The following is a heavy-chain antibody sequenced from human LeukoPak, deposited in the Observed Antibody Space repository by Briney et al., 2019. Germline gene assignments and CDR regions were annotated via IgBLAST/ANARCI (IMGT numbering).Heavy chain of an antibody. CDR1: GGSISSYY. CDR2: IYTSGGT. CDR3: ARAKQVAYYYYYMDV. V-gene: IGHV4-4*07. J-gene: IGHJ6*03. D-gene: IGHD6-6*01. Sequence: SETLSLTCTVSGGSISSYYWSWIRQPAGKGLEWIGRIYTSGGTDYNPSLKSRVTMSLDTSKNQFSLKLSSVTAADTAVYYCARAKQVAYYYYYMDVWGKGTTVTVSS.